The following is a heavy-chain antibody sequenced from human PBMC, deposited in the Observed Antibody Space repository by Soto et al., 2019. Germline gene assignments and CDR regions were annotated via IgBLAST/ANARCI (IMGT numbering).Heavy chain of an antibody. CDR2: IWYDGSNK. D-gene: IGHD2-21*02. Sequence: QVQLVESGGGVVQPGRSLRLSCAASGFTFSSYGMHWVRQAPGKGLEWVAVIWYDGSNKYYADSVKGRFTISRDNSKNTLYLQRNSLRAEDTAVYYCARALCGGDCYDAFDIWGQGTMVTVSS. CDR1: GFTFSSYG. J-gene: IGHJ3*02. CDR3: ARALCGGDCYDAFDI. V-gene: IGHV3-33*01.